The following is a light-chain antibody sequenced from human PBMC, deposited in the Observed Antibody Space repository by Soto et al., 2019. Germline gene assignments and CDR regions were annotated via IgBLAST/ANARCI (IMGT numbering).Light chain of an antibody. V-gene: IGKV1-5*01. CDR2: GAS. CDR3: QQYADSCT. J-gene: IGKJ1*01. Sequence: DIQMTQSPPTLSASVVDRVIITCRASQSLSTWLAWYQQKPGKAPKLLIFGASALESGVPSRFKGSRSATEFTLTINNLQPDDSATYYCQQYADSCTFGQGTKVEIK. CDR1: QSLSTW.